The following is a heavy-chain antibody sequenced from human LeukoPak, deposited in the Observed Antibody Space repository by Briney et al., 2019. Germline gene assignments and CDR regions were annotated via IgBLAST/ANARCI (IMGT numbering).Heavy chain of an antibody. J-gene: IGHJ6*02. Sequence: ASVKVSCKASGYTFTSYYMHWVRQAPGQGLEWMGIINPSGGSTSYAQKFQGRVTMTRDTSTSTVYMELSSLRSEDTAVYYCAREWPHSGSYTGWDYYYGMDVWGQGTTVTVSS. CDR3: AREWPHSGSYTGWDYYYGMDV. CDR2: INPSGGST. V-gene: IGHV1-46*01. D-gene: IGHD1-26*01. CDR1: GYTFTSYY.